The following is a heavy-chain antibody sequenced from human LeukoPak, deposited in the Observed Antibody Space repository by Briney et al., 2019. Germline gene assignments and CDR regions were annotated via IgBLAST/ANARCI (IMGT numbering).Heavy chain of an antibody. CDR1: GFTFSGNW. D-gene: IGHD2-15*01. CDR3: ARVVGGAATPRLDY. CDR2: LDSDASIT. J-gene: IGHJ4*02. Sequence: AGGSLRLSCAASGFTFSGNWMHWVRQAPGKGLVWVSRLDSDASITNYADSVKGRFTISSDNAKNTLYLQMNSLRAEDTAVYYCARVVGGAATPRLDYWGQGTLVTVSS. V-gene: IGHV3-74*01.